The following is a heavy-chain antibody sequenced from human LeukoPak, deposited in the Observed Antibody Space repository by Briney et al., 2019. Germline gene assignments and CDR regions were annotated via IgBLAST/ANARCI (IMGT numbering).Heavy chain of an antibody. Sequence: GGSLRLSCAASGFTFSSYAMSWVRQAPGKGLEWVSSIFGSGIDTQYADSVKGRFTISRDNSKNTLYLEMNSLRPGDTAIYYCAKDLISPRSVGSSEKLDYWGQGTLVTISS. D-gene: IGHD3-10*01. V-gene: IGHV3-23*01. J-gene: IGHJ4*02. CDR2: IFGSGIDT. CDR3: AKDLISPRSVGSSEKLDY. CDR1: GFTFSSYA.